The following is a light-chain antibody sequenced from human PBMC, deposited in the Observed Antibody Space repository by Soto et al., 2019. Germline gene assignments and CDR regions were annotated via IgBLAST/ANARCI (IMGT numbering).Light chain of an antibody. V-gene: IGKV4-1*01. CDR2: WAS. CDR1: QSLFYSSNNRNY. J-gene: IGKJ2*01. Sequence: DIVMTQSPDSLTVSLGERATINCQSSQSLFYSSNNRNYLAWYQQKAGQPPKLLVSWASIRESGVPDRFSGSGSETDFTLTISDLQAEDVAVYCCQQYYNIAYTFGQGTKLEIK. CDR3: QQYYNIAYT.